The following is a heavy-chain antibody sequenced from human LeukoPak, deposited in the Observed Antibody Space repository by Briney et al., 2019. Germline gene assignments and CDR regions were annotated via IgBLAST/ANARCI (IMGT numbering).Heavy chain of an antibody. J-gene: IGHJ4*02. Sequence: GGSRRLSCAASGFTFSSYGMHWVRQAPGKGLEWVAVIRYDGSNKYYADSVKGRFTISRDNSKNTLYLQMNSLRAEDTAVYYCARDRDAVAGIDYWGQGTLVTVSS. D-gene: IGHD6-19*01. CDR1: GFTFSSYG. CDR3: ARDRDAVAGIDY. V-gene: IGHV3-33*08. CDR2: IRYDGSNK.